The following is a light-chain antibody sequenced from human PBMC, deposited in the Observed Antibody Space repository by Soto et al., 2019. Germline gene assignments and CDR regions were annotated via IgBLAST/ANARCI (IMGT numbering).Light chain of an antibody. CDR2: GAS. Sequence: EIVLTHSPGTLSLSQGERATLTFRASPIVSSSYLAWYQQKPGQAPRHLISGASSRATSIPDSFSGSGSGTDITLDIIRLAPDDFAEYYGQQYGRALLMYTFDQGTNMEIK. CDR1: PIVSSSY. J-gene: IGKJ2*01. CDR3: QQYGRALLMYT. V-gene: IGKV3-20*01.